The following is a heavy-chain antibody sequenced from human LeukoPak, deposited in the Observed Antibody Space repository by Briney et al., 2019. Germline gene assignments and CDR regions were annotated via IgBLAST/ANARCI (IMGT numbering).Heavy chain of an antibody. D-gene: IGHD3-9*01. CDR2: IRSKAYGGTT. V-gene: IGHV3-49*04. Sequence: PGGSLRLSCTASGFTFGDYAMSWVRQAPGKGLEWVGFIRSKAYGGTTEYAASVKGRFTISRDDSKSIAYLQMNSLKTEDTAVYYCTSSYDFLTGPTPFDYWGQGTLVTVSS. CDR1: GFTFGDYA. CDR3: TSSYDFLTGPTPFDY. J-gene: IGHJ4*02.